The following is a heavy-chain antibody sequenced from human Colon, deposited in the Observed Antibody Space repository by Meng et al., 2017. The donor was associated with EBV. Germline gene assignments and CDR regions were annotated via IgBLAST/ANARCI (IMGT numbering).Heavy chain of an antibody. Sequence: GAGVKRPGGSLTISCKTSAYSFTSYWIGWVRQIPGKSLEWMGIIFPGDSDTRYSPSFQGQVTISADKSISTAYLQWSSLKASDTAMYYCARLRGLNGGSSEWFDPWGQGTLVTVSS. D-gene: IGHD4-23*01. CDR2: IFPGDSDT. V-gene: IGHV5-51*03. CDR3: ARLRGLNGGSSEWFDP. J-gene: IGHJ5*02. CDR1: AYSFTSYW.